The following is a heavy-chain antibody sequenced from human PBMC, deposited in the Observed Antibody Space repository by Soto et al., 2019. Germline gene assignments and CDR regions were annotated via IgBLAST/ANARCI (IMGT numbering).Heavy chain of an antibody. J-gene: IGHJ4*02. CDR1: GFTFSTYS. V-gene: IGHV3-21*01. D-gene: IGHD2-15*01. CDR2: ITTSSSFR. Sequence: PGGSLRLSCAASGFTFSTYSMNWVRQAPGKGLEWVADITTSSSFRFYADSLKGRFTTSRDDAKNSLYLQMNSLRVEDTGVYYCARDLGVALATLTLDSWGQGTLVTVSS. CDR3: ARDLGVALATLTLDS.